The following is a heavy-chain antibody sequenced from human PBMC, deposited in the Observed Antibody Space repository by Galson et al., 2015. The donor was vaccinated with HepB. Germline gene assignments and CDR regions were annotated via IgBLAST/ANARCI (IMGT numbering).Heavy chain of an antibody. CDR2: ISGSGGST. CDR1: GFTFSSYA. J-gene: IGHJ4*02. CDR3: AKVQGVVVVVAATDY. D-gene: IGHD2-15*01. Sequence: SLRLSCAASGFTFSSYAMSWVRQAPGKGLEWVSAISGSGGSTYYADSVKGRFTISRDNSKNTLYLQMNSLRAEDTAVYYCAKVQGVVVVVAATDYWGQGTLVTVSS. V-gene: IGHV3-23*01.